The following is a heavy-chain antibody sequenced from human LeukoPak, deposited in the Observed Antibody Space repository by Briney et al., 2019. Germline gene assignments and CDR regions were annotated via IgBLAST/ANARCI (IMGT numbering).Heavy chain of an antibody. CDR1: GFTFDDYA. CDR2: ISWNSGSI. V-gene: IGHV3-9*01. D-gene: IGHD5-18*01. CDR3: AKDRGVQLWSRTFDY. J-gene: IGHJ4*02. Sequence: PGGSLRLSCVASGFTFDDYAMHWVRQAPGKGLEWVSGISWNSGSIGYADSVKGRFTISRDNAKNSLYLQMNSLRAEDTALYYCAKDRGVQLWSRTFDYWGQGTLVTVSS.